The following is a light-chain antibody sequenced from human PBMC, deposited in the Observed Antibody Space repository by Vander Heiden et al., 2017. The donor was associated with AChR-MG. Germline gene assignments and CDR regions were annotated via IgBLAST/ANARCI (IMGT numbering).Light chain of an antibody. CDR1: SSAVGSYNL. Sequence: QSALTQPASVSGSPGQSITISCTGTSSAVGSYNLVSWYRQHPGKAPKLMIYEGSKRPSGVSNRFSGSKSGNTASLTISGLQAEDEADYYCCSYAGSSTAVFGGGTKLTVL. CDR2: EGS. CDR3: CSYAGSSTAV. J-gene: IGLJ2*01. V-gene: IGLV2-23*01.